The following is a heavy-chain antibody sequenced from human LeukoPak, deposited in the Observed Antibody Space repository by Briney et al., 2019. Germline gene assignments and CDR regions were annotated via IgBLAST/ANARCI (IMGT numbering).Heavy chain of an antibody. CDR2: IYYSGST. CDR3: ARVSTVLTTGTTTAYYYGMDV. D-gene: IGHD1-1*01. V-gene: IGHV4-30-4*01. J-gene: IGHJ6*02. Sequence: SETLSLTCTVSGGSISSGDYYWSWIRQPPGKGLEWIGYIYYSGSTYYNPPLKSRVTISVDTSKNQFSLKLSSVTAADAAVYYCARVSTVLTTGTTTAYYYGMDVWGQGTTVTVSS. CDR1: GGSISSGDYY.